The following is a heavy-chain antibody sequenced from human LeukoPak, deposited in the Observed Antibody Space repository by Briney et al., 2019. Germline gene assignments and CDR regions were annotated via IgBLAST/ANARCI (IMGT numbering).Heavy chain of an antibody. Sequence: SXTLSLTCTVSGYSISSGYYWGWIRPPPGKGLEWIGIIYHSGSTYYNPSLKSRVTISVDTSKNQFSLKLSSVTAADTAVYYCARVRYYDSSGSRGFFDYWGQGTLVTVSS. V-gene: IGHV4-38-2*02. CDR1: GYSISSGYY. CDR3: ARVRYYDSSGSRGFFDY. D-gene: IGHD3-22*01. J-gene: IGHJ4*02. CDR2: IYHSGST.